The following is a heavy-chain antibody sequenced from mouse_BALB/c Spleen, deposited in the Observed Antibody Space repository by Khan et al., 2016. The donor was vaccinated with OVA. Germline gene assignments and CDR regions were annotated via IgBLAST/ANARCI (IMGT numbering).Heavy chain of an antibody. Sequence: QIQLKQSETELARPGASVKMSCKASGYTFTTYTIHWVKQRPGQGLEWIGYIIPTTDYTNYNQKFKDRATLTADKSSSTAYMQLTSLTSEDSALYDGDRGGAYYRTDGWFAYWGQGTLVTVSA. V-gene: IGHV1-4*01. CDR2: IIPTTDYT. CDR1: GYTFTTYT. J-gene: IGHJ3*01. CDR3: DRGGAYYRTDGWFAY. D-gene: IGHD2-14*01.